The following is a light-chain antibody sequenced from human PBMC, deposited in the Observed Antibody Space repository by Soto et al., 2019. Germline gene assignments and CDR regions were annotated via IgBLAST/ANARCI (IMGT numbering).Light chain of an antibody. J-gene: IGKJ4*01. Sequence: EFVFTQSPGTLSLYPGERATLSCRASQTVRNNYLAWYQQKPGQSPRLLIYEASSRATGIPDRFSGGGSGTDFTLTIIRLEPEDFAVYYCQQFSSYPLTFGGGTKVDIK. CDR3: QQFSSYPLT. CDR2: EAS. V-gene: IGKV3-20*01. CDR1: QTVRNNY.